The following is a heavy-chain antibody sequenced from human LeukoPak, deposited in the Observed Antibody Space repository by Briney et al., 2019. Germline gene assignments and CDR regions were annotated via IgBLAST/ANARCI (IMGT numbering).Heavy chain of an antibody. CDR3: ARGAPYDHDFWSGFGY. J-gene: IGHJ4*02. V-gene: IGHV1-2*02. CDR1: GYTFTSYY. Sequence: ASVKVSCKASGYTFTSYYMHWVRQAPGQGLEWMGWINPDSGGTNYAQKFQGRVTMTRDTSISTAYMELSRLISDDTAVYYCARGAPYDHDFWSGFGYWGQGTLVTVSS. CDR2: INPDSGGT. D-gene: IGHD3-3*01.